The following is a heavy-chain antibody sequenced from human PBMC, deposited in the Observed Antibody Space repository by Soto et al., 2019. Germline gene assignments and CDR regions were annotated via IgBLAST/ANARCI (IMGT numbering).Heavy chain of an antibody. Sequence: PGESLKLSCKGSGYSFTSYWIGWARQMPGKGLEWMGIIYPGDSDTRYSPSFQGQVTISADKSISTAYLQWSSLKASDTAMYYCARAPLYYDILTGYCYFDYWGQGTLVTVSS. CDR1: GYSFTSYW. J-gene: IGHJ4*02. CDR3: ARAPLYYDILTGYCYFDY. V-gene: IGHV5-51*01. CDR2: IYPGDSDT. D-gene: IGHD3-9*01.